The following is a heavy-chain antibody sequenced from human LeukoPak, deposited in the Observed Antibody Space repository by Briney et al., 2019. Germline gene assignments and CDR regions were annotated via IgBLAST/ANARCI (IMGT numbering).Heavy chain of an antibody. J-gene: IGHJ4*02. V-gene: IGHV4-38-2*02. CDR1: GYSISSGYY. CDR2: IYHSGST. D-gene: IGHD2-2*02. Sequence: SETLSLTCTVSGYSISSGYYWGWIRQPPGKGLEWIGSIYHSGSTYYNPSLKSRFTISVDTSKDQFSLKLSSVTAADTAVYYCARDCSSTSCYTFGFDYWGQGTLVTVSS. CDR3: ARDCSSTSCYTFGFDY.